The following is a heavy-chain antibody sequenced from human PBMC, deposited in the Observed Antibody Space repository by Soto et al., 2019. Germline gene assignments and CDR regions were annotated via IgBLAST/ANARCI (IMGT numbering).Heavy chain of an antibody. CDR3: ARLPAAAGTWFDP. D-gene: IGHD6-13*01. CDR1: GDGVSRNSAA. CDR2: TYYRSKWYN. Sequence: TLSRTCDIVGDGVSRNSAAWSLIRQSPSRGLEWLGRTYYRSKWYNDYAVSVKSRITINPDTSKNQFSLQLNSVTPEDTAVYYCARLPAAAGTWFDPWGQGTLVTVSS. J-gene: IGHJ5*02. V-gene: IGHV6-1*01.